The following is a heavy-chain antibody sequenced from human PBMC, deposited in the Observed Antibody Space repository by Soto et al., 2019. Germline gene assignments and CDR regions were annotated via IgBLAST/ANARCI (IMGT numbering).Heavy chain of an antibody. Sequence: PGESLKISCNGSGYSFSSYWIGWVRQMLGKGLEWMGIIYPGDSDTRYSPSFQGQVTISVDKSSSTAYLQWSSLKASDTAMYYCARQDGWYRTYYFGMDVWGQGTTVTVSS. CDR3: ARQDGWYRTYYFGMDV. D-gene: IGHD6-19*01. CDR1: GYSFSSYW. V-gene: IGHV5-51*01. J-gene: IGHJ6*02. CDR2: IYPGDSDT.